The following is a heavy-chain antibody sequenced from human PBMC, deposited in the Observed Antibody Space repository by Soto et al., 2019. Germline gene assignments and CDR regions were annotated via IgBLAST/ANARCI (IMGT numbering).Heavy chain of an antibody. Sequence: QAGGSLRLSCAASGFTFSSYAMSWVRQAPGKGLEWVSAISGSGGSTYYADSVKGRFTISRDNSKNTLYLQMNSLRAEDTAVYYCAKELMTTVTTLRVWFDPWGQGTLVTVSS. D-gene: IGHD4-17*01. V-gene: IGHV3-23*01. CDR2: ISGSGGST. CDR1: GFTFSSYA. CDR3: AKELMTTVTTLRVWFDP. J-gene: IGHJ5*02.